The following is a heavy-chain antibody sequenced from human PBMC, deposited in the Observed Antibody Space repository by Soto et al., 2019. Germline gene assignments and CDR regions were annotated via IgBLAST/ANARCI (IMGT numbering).Heavy chain of an antibody. CDR2: IWYDGSNR. V-gene: IGHV3-33*01. Sequence: GGSLRLSCAASGFTFSSYGMHWVRQAPGKGLEWVAVIWYDGSNRYYADSVKGRFTISRDNSKNTLYLQMNSLRAEDTAVYYCARDRVVPAAMFYYGMDVWGQGTTVTVSS. D-gene: IGHD2-2*01. CDR3: ARDRVVPAAMFYYGMDV. J-gene: IGHJ6*02. CDR1: GFTFSSYG.